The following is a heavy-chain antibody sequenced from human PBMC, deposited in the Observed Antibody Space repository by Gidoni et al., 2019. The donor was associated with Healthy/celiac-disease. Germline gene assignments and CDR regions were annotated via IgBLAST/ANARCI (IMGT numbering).Heavy chain of an antibody. D-gene: IGHD6-19*01. CDR3: AKDLSIAVAAPFDY. J-gene: IGHJ4*02. Sequence: EVQLLESGGGLVQPGGSLRLSCSAPGFTFSSYAMSWVRQAPGKGLEWVSAISGSGGSTYYADSVKGRFTISRDNSKNTLYLQMNSLRAEDTAVYYCAKDLSIAVAAPFDYWGQGTLVTVSS. CDR2: ISGSGGST. V-gene: IGHV3-23*01. CDR1: GFTFSSYA.